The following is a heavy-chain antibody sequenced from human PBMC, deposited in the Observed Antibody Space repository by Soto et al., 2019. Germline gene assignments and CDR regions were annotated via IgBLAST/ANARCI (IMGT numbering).Heavy chain of an antibody. V-gene: IGHV4-38-2*01. CDR1: GYSISSGYY. D-gene: IGHD6-13*01. CDR2: IYHSGST. Sequence: KTSETLSLTCAVSGYSISSGYYWGCIRQPPGKGLEWIGSIYHSGSTYYNPSLKSRVTISVDTSKNQFSLKLSSVTAADTAVYYCARGGPGYSSRECWFDPWGQGTLVTVSS. J-gene: IGHJ5*02. CDR3: ARGGPGYSSRECWFDP.